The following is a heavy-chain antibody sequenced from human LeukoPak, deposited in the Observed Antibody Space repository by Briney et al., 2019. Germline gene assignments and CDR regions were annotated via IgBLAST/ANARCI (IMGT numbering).Heavy chain of an antibody. CDR3: ARDLIGAAMGY. Sequence: ASVKVSCKASGYTFTSYAMHWVRQAPGQRLEWMGWINAGNGNTKYSQKFQGRVTITRDTSASTAYMELSGLRSEDTAVYYCARDLIGAAMGYWGQGTLVTVSS. V-gene: IGHV1-3*01. D-gene: IGHD2-2*01. CDR2: INAGNGNT. CDR1: GYTFTSYA. J-gene: IGHJ4*02.